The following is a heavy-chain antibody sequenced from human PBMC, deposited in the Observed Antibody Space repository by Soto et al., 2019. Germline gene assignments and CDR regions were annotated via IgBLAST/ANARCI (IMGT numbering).Heavy chain of an antibody. CDR2: INPSGGST. Sequence: ASVKVSCKASGYTFTSYYMHWVRQAPGQGLEWMGIINPSGGSTSYAQKFQGRVTMTRDTSTSTVYMELSSLRSEDTAVYYCATEGGGTTGILTGYYVSWGQGTLVT. CDR1: GYTFTSYY. D-gene: IGHD3-9*01. V-gene: IGHV1-46*01. CDR3: ATEGGGTTGILTGYYVS. J-gene: IGHJ5*02.